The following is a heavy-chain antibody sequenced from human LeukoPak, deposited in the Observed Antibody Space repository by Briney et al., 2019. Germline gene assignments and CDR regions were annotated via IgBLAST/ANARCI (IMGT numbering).Heavy chain of an antibody. Sequence: PGGSRRLACAVAGFTFTTYAMSWVRPAEGKGLEWESAISGIGGSTYHADSVKGRFTISRDNSKNTVYLQMNSLRVEDTAVYYCARYCTGGSCYIQYGMDVWGQGTTVTVSS. D-gene: IGHD2-8*02. J-gene: IGHJ6*02. V-gene: IGHV3-23*01. CDR1: GFTFTTYA. CDR3: ARYCTGGSCYIQYGMDV. CDR2: ISGIGGST.